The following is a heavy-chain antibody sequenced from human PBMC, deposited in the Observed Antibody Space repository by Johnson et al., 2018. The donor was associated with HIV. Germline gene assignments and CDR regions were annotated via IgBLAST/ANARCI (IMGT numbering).Heavy chain of an antibody. J-gene: IGHJ3*01. V-gene: IGHV3-20*04. CDR3: AGDTYYYDTSGYRTRPRAFDV. Sequence: VQLVESGGGVIRPGGSLRLSCATSGFTLDDYGMSWVRQAPGKGLEWVSGINWNGATPGSADSVKGRFTSPRDNAKTLLYLQMNILRAEDTALYYCAGDTYYYDTSGYRTRPRAFDVWGQGTMVTVSS. CDR2: INWNGATP. D-gene: IGHD3-22*01. CDR1: GFTLDDYG.